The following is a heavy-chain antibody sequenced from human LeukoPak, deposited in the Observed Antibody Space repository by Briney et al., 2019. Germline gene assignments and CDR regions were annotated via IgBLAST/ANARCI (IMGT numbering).Heavy chain of an antibody. CDR1: GGSISSYF. CDR3: ARWHYYGSGSYSQGFDY. J-gene: IGHJ4*02. Sequence: SETLSLTCTVSGGSISSYFWCWIRQPPGKGREWMGNIYYSGSTYYNPSLKSRVTISVDTSKNQFSLKLNSVTAADTAVYYCARWHYYGSGSYSQGFDYWGQGTLVTVSS. CDR2: IYYSGST. D-gene: IGHD3-10*01. V-gene: IGHV4-59*12.